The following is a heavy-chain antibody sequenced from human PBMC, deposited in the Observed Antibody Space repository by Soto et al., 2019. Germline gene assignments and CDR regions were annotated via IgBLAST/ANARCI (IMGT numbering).Heavy chain of an antibody. CDR3: VAGQYFFDY. CDR2: ISYDGSNK. D-gene: IGHD6-19*01. V-gene: IGHV3-30*03. CDR1: GFSFSSYG. Sequence: QVQLVESGGGVVQPGRSLRLPCAASGFSFSSYGMQWVRQAPGKGLEWVAVISYDGSNKYYADSVKDRFTISRDNSKKTLYLQMNSLRADDTAVYYCVAGQYFFDYCGQGTLVTVSS. J-gene: IGHJ4*02.